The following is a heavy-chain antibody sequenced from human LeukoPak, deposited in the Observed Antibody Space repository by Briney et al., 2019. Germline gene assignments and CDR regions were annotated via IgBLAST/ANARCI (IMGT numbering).Heavy chain of an antibody. J-gene: IGHJ4*02. V-gene: IGHV4-59*01. CDR3: ARDGFGSGSHYDY. CDR2: IYYSGST. Sequence: SETLSLTCTVSGGSISSYCWSWIRQPPGKGLEWIGYIYYSGSTNYNPSLKSRVTISVDTSKNQFSLKLSSVTAADTAVYYCARDGFGSGSHYDYWGQGTLVTVSS. D-gene: IGHD1-26*01. CDR1: GGSISSYC.